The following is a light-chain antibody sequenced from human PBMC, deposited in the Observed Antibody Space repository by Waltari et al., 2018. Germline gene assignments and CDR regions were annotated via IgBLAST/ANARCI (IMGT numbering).Light chain of an antibody. J-gene: IGKJ5*01. CDR1: QDINSD. CDR2: YAS. CDR3: QHFKTYPIT. V-gene: IGKV1-13*02. Sequence: AIQLTQSPSSLSASVGDRVTIACRARQDINSDLAWYQQKPGKAPKLLIYYASSLQSGVPSRFSGSGSGTDFTLTISSLQPEDFATYHCQHFKTYPITFGQGTRLEIK.